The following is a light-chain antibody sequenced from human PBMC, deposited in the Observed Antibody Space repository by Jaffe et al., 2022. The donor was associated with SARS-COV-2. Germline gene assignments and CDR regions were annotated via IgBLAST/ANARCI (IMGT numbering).Light chain of an antibody. Sequence: DIVMTQSPDSLAVSLGERATINCKSSQSVLYSSNNKNYVAWYQQKPGQPPKLLIYWASSRESGVPDRFSGSGSGTDFALTISSLQAEDVAIYYCQQYYNPLPYTFGQGTKLEI. CDR3: QQYYNPLPYT. J-gene: IGKJ2*01. V-gene: IGKV4-1*01. CDR1: QSVLYSSNNKNY. CDR2: WAS.